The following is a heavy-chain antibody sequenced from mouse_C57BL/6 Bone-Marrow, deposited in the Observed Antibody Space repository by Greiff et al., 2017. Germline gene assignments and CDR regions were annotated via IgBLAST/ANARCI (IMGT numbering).Heavy chain of an antibody. CDR2: IDPSDSYT. D-gene: IGHD1-1*01. Sequence: QVQLQQPGAELVMPGASVKLSCKASGYTFTSYWMHWVKQRPGQGLEWIGEIDPSDSYTNYNQTFKGKSTLTVDKSSRTAYMQLSSLTSEDSAVYYCARDGYGSSYAVFDYWGQGTTLTVSS. V-gene: IGHV1-69*01. CDR1: GYTFTSYW. CDR3: ARDGYGSSYAVFDY. J-gene: IGHJ2*01.